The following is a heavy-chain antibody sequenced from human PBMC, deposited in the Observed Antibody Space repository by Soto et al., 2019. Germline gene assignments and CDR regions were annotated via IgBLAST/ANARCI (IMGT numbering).Heavy chain of an antibody. V-gene: IGHV2-5*02. D-gene: IGHD6-19*01. Sequence: QITLKGSGPTLVKPTQTLTLTCAFSGFSLSTSGVGVGWIRQPPGKALEWLALLYWDGDIRYSPSLRSRLTLTKDTSKNLVVLTMTNMDPVDTATYYCAHGSGWLFDYWGQGTLVTVSS. J-gene: IGHJ4*02. CDR3: AHGSGWLFDY. CDR1: GFSLSTSGVG. CDR2: LYWDGDI.